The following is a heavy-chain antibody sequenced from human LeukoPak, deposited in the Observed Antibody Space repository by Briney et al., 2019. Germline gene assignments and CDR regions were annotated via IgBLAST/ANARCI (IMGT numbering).Heavy chain of an antibody. Sequence: ASVKVSCKASGYTFTGYYMHWVRQAPGQGLEWMGWINPNSGGTNYAQKFQGRVTMTRNTSISTAYMELSSLRSEDTAVYYCARGRVGYYDSSGYYPFDYWGQGTLVTVSS. V-gene: IGHV1-2*02. CDR1: GYTFTGYY. J-gene: IGHJ4*02. D-gene: IGHD3-22*01. CDR2: INPNSGGT. CDR3: ARGRVGYYDSSGYYPFDY.